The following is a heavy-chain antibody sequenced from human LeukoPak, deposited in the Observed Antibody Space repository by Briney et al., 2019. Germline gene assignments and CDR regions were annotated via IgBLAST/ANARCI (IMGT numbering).Heavy chain of an antibody. J-gene: IGHJ4*02. D-gene: IGHD2-2*02. Sequence: GASVKVSCKTSGYTFINYAINWGRQAPGQRPEWMGWINAGNGNTKYSQKFQGRVTITRDTSASTAYMELSRLRSDDTAVYYCARERFDVVVPAAIQGGNFDYWGQGTLVTVSS. CDR3: ARERFDVVVPAAIQGGNFDY. CDR1: GYTFINYA. V-gene: IGHV1-3*01. CDR2: INAGNGNT.